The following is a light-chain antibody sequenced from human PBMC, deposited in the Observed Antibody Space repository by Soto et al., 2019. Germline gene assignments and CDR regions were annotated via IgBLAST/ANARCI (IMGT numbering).Light chain of an antibody. CDR2: GAS. CDR3: QQHGDSPWT. V-gene: IGKV3-20*01. Sequence: EIVMTQSPAPLSVSPGERGTLSCRASQIVSNKLAWYQQKPGQTPRLLIYGASTRATGIPDRFSGSGSGTDCTLTISRLEPEDVAVFYCQQHGDSPWTFGQGTKVDI. CDR1: QIVSNK. J-gene: IGKJ1*01.